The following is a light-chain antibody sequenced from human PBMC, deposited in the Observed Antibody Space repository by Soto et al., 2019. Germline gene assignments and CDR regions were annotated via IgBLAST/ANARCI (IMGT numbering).Light chain of an antibody. J-gene: IGKJ1*01. CDR2: GAS. Sequence: EIVLTQSPGTLSLSPGXRATLSCRASQSVTSNSLAWYQQKPGQAPRLLIYGASSRATGIPDRFSGRGSGTDFTLTIRRLEPEDFAVYYCQQYGSSPRMFGQGTKV. CDR1: QSVTSNS. CDR3: QQYGSSPRM. V-gene: IGKV3-20*01.